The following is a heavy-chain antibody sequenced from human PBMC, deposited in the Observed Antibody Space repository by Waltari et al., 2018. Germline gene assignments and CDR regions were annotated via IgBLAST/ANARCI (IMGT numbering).Heavy chain of an antibody. CDR1: GYTLTELS. J-gene: IGHJ4*02. CDR2: FDPEDGET. D-gene: IGHD1-26*01. Sequence: QVQLVQSGAGVKKPGASVKVSCKVSGYTLTELSMHWVRTAPGKGLEWRGGFDPEDGETIYAQKFQGRVTMTEDTSTDTAYMELSSLRSEDTAVYYCATDLKGELRVGYFDYWGQGTLVTVSS. V-gene: IGHV1-24*01. CDR3: ATDLKGELRVGYFDY.